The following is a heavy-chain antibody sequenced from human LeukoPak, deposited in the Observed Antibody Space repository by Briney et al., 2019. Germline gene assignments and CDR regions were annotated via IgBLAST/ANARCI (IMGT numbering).Heavy chain of an antibody. J-gene: IGHJ4*02. CDR1: GFTFRMNV. CDR2: VGSSSSFM. CDR3: AREVYNSGNSTIDN. V-gene: IGHV3-21*01. Sequence: GESLRLPCAASGFTFRMNVMKWVRQAQGKGLERVSSVGSSSSFMYYADSVRDRFTIFRDNAKNSLYLQMARLRAGDAAVYYWAREVYNSGNSTIDNWGQGTLVTVSS. D-gene: IGHD3-10*01.